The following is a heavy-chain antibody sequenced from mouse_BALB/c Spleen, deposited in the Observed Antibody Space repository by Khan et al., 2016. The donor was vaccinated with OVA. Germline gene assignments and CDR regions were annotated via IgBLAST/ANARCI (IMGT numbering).Heavy chain of an antibody. J-gene: IGHJ3*01. D-gene: IGHD1-1*01. CDR2: INPYNGGT. V-gene: IGHV1S135*01. Sequence: VQLKRSGPELVKPGTSMKISCKASGYSFTDYTMNWVKQSHGKNLEWIGLINPYNGGTRYNQTFKGKATLTVDKSSSTAYMELISLTSEDSAVYYCGRGNYYGSNSGFGYWGPGTLGTVSA. CDR3: GRGNYYGSNSGFGY. CDR1: GYSFTDYT.